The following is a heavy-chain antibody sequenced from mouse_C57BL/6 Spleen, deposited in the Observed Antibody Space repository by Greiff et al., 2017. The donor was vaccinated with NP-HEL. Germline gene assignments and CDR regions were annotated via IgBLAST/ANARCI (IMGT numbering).Heavy chain of an antibody. V-gene: IGHV5-9*01. J-gene: IGHJ2*01. Sequence: EVQVVESGGGLVKPGGSLKLSCAASGFTFSSYTMSWVRQTPEKRLEWVATISGGGGNTYYPDSVKGRFTISRDNAKNTLYLQMSSLRSEDTALYYCARGGNYVDYWGQGTTLTVSS. CDR3: ARGGNYVDY. CDR2: ISGGGGNT. CDR1: GFTFSSYT.